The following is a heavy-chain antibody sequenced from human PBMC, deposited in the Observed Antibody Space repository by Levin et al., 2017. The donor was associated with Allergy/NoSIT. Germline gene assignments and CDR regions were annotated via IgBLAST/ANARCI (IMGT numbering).Heavy chain of an antibody. J-gene: IGHJ6*02. V-gene: IGHV3-33*01. CDR1: GFTFSSYG. Sequence: PGGSLRLSCAASGFTFSSYGMHWVRQAPGKGLEWVAVIWYDGSNKYYADSVKGRFTISRDNSKNTLYLQMNSLRAEDTAVYYCASGVRTTYSNYESYYYYGMDVWGQGTTVTVSS. D-gene: IGHD4-11*01. CDR2: IWYDGSNK. CDR3: ASGVRTTYSNYESYYYYGMDV.